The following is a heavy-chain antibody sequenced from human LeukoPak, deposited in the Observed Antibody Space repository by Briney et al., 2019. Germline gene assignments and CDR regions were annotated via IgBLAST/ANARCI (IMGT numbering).Heavy chain of an antibody. Sequence: PSETLSLTCTVSGGSISSSSYYWGWIRQPPGKGLEWIGSIYYSGSTYYSPSLKSRVTISVDTSKNQFSLKLSSVTAADTAVYYCARGSSGMVFAFDIWGQGTMVTVSS. D-gene: IGHD3-22*01. V-gene: IGHV4-39*01. CDR1: GGSISSSSYY. CDR2: IYYSGST. J-gene: IGHJ3*02. CDR3: ARGSSGMVFAFDI.